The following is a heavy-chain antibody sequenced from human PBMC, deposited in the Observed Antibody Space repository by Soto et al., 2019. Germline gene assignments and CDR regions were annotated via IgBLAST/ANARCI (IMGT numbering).Heavy chain of an antibody. Sequence: EVHLVESGGGLVQPGGSLRLSCAASGFTFSNYWMSWVRQAPGKGLEWVATIKQDGSDKYYIDSMRGRFTISRDNAKNSLYLQMNSLRAEDTAVYYCARVTRSTTGDYWGQGTLVTVSS. CDR3: ARVTRSTTGDY. V-gene: IGHV3-7*01. D-gene: IGHD4-17*01. CDR2: IKQDGSDK. J-gene: IGHJ4*02. CDR1: GFTFSNYW.